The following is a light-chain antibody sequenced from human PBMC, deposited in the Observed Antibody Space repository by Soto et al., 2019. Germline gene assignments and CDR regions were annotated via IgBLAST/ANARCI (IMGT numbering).Light chain of an antibody. CDR2: DAS. Sequence: EIVLTQSPATLSLSPGERATLSCRASQSVSSYLAWYQQKPGQAPRLLISDASNRATGIPARFSGSGSGTDFTLTICSLEPEDFAVYYCQQRSNWLFTFGPGTKVDIK. CDR1: QSVSSY. V-gene: IGKV3-11*01. CDR3: QQRSNWLFT. J-gene: IGKJ3*01.